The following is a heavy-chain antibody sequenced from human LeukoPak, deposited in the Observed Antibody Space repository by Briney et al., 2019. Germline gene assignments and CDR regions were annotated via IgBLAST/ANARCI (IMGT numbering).Heavy chain of an antibody. CDR2: IKSKTDGGTT. V-gene: IGHV3-15*01. CDR1: GFTFSNAW. Sequence: PGGSLRLSCAASGFTFSNAWMSWVRQAPGKGLEWVGRIKSKTDGGTTDYAAPVKGRFTISRDDSKNTLYLQMNSLKTEDTAVYYCTTGSALWFGESIDPPYFDYWGQGTLVTVSS. D-gene: IGHD3-10*01. CDR3: TTGSALWFGESIDPPYFDY. J-gene: IGHJ4*02.